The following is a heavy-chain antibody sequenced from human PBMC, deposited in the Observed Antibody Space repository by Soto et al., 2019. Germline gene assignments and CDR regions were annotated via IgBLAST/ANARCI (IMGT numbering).Heavy chain of an antibody. CDR2: IYPGDSDT. Sequence: LGESLKISCKGSGYSFTSYWIGWVRQMPGKGLGWMGIIYPGDSDTRYSPSFQGQVTISADKSISTAYLQWSSLKASDTAMYYCARHLYDFWSGYYRADNWFDPWGQGTLVTVYS. V-gene: IGHV5-51*01. J-gene: IGHJ5*02. CDR1: GYSFTSYW. D-gene: IGHD3-3*01. CDR3: ARHLYDFWSGYYRADNWFDP.